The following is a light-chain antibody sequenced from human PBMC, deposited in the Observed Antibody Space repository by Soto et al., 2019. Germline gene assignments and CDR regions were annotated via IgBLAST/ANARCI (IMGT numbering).Light chain of an antibody. CDR3: SSYTSSSALVV. V-gene: IGLV2-14*01. J-gene: IGLJ2*01. CDR1: SSDVGGYNY. Sequence: QSALTQPASVSGSLGQSVTISCTGTSSDVGGYNYVSWYQQHPGKAPKLMIYEVTNRPSGVSNRFSGSKSGNTASLPISGLQAEDEADYYYSSYTSSSALVVFGGGTKLTVL. CDR2: EVT.